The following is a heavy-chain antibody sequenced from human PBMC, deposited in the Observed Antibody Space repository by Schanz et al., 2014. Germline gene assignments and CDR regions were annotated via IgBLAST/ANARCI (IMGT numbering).Heavy chain of an antibody. J-gene: IGHJ4*02. V-gene: IGHV3-7*01. CDR3: VRDSFFAFDY. Sequence: EVQLAESGGGLVQPGRSLRLSCAASGFTFSNYWMTWVRQAPGKGLEWVANIKQDESEKYYVDSVKGRFTMSRDNAKNSVFLQMNSLRAEDTAVYYCVRDSFFAFDYWGQGTLVTVSS. CDR2: IKQDESEK. D-gene: IGHD3-3*01. CDR1: GFTFSNYW.